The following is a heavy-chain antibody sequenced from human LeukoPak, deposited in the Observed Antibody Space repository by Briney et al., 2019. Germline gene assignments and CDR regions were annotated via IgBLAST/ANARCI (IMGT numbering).Heavy chain of an antibody. J-gene: IGHJ4*02. CDR3: AHIFYGDYFDY. CDR2: IYWDDDK. V-gene: IGHV2-5*02. CDR1: GFSLSTSGVG. D-gene: IGHD4-17*01. Sequence: ESGPTLVKPTQTLTLTCTFSGFSLSTSGVGVGWIRQPPGKALEWLALIYWDDDKRYSPSLKSRLTITNDTSKNQVVLTMTNMDSVDTATYYCAHIFYGDYFDYWGQGTLVTVSS.